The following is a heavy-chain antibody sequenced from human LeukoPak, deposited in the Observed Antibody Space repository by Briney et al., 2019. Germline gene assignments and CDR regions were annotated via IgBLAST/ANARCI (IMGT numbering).Heavy chain of an antibody. CDR2: IKSKTDGGTR. V-gene: IGHV3-15*01. CDR3: IKEGYYYDSSGYYYPFEY. Sequence: GGALRLSCLASGFSFRKAWLSWVRQDPGKGLEWVGRIKSKTDGGTRDYAAPVKGRFTISRDDSKNTLYLQMNSLKTGDTAVYYCIKEGYYYDSSGYYYPFEYWGQGTLVTVSS. J-gene: IGHJ4*02. D-gene: IGHD3-22*01. CDR1: GFSFRKAW.